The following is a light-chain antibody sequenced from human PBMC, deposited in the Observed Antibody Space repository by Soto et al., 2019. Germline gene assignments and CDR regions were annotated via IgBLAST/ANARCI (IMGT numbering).Light chain of an antibody. CDR2: AAS. CDR1: QSVPSNY. Sequence: EIVLTQSPGTLSLSPGERVTLSCRASQSVPSNYLAWYQHKPGQAPRLLIYAASSRATGVPGRFSGSGSGTEFTLTINNLQPEDFASYFCLQVYSFPRTFGLGTKVEI. J-gene: IGKJ1*01. CDR3: LQVYSFPRT. V-gene: IGKV3-20*01.